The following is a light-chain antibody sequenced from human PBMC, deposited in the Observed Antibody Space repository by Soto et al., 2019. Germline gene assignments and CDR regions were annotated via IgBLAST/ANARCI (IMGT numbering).Light chain of an antibody. CDR2: EVS. V-gene: IGKV2-24*01. CDR1: QSLLYSDGKTY. J-gene: IGKJ2*01. Sequence: DLVMTQTPLSSVVTLGQPASISCTSSQSLLYSDGKTYLSWLQKRPGQPPRLLFYEVSNRFSGVPDRFSGSGAGTHFTLRISRVEAEDVGVYYCLQRTQSPYTFGQGTKLEIK. CDR3: LQRTQSPYT.